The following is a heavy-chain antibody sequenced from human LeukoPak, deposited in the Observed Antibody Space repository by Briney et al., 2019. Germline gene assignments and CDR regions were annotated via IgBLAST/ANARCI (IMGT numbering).Heavy chain of an antibody. D-gene: IGHD3-10*01. CDR3: TLRGDSNYYDY. Sequence: GESLKISCQASGYNFAHYWIAWVRLMPGKGLEWMGTIYPGDSDTRYRPSFQGQVTISADKSITTAYLQWSTLKASDTAMYYCTLRGDSNYYDYWGQGTLVTVSS. V-gene: IGHV5-51*01. CDR1: GYNFAHYW. J-gene: IGHJ4*02. CDR2: IYPGDSDT.